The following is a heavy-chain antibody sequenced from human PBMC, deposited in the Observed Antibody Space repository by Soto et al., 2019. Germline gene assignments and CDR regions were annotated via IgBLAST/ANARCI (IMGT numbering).Heavy chain of an antibody. Sequence: SETLSLTCTVSGGSISSSSYYWGWIRQPPGKGLEWIGSIYYSGSTYYNPSLKSRVTISVDTSKNQFSLKLSSVTAADTAVYYCARLDGRIAAAGSGMDVWGQGTTVTVSS. CDR1: GGSISSSSYY. CDR2: IYYSGST. CDR3: ARLDGRIAAAGSGMDV. D-gene: IGHD6-13*01. V-gene: IGHV4-39*01. J-gene: IGHJ6*02.